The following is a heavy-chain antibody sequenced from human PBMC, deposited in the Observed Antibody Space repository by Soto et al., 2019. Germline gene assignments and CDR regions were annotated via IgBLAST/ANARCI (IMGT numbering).Heavy chain of an antibody. CDR2: IYHSGST. D-gene: IGHD2-15*01. J-gene: IGHJ4*02. V-gene: IGHV4-38-2*01. CDR1: GYSISSGYY. Sequence: SETLSLTCAVSGYSISSGYYWGWIRQPPGKGLEWIGSIYHSGSTYSNPSLKSRVTISVDTSKNQFSLKLSSVTAADTAVYYCAGGYCSGGSCSLDYWGQGTLVTVSS. CDR3: AGGYCSGGSCSLDY.